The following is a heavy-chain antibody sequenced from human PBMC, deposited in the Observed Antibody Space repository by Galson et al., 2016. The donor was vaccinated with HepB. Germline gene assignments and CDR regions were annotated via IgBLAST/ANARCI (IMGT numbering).Heavy chain of an antibody. D-gene: IGHD2-21*01. CDR3: VARKVRDFILVEY. V-gene: IGHV3-64*05. CDR2: ISSVAGTT. J-gene: IGHJ4*02. CDR1: GFNVSSYA. Sequence: SLRLSCVASGFNVSSYALHWVRQAPGKVLEYFSGISSVAGTTYYVDSVRGRFTISRDNSKNTLYGQMNSLRDEDTAVYFCVARKVRDFILVEYWGQGTLVTVSS.